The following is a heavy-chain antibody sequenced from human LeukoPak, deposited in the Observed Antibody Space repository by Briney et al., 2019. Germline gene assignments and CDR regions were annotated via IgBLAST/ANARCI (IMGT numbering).Heavy chain of an antibody. CDR1: GFTLSSYG. CDR2: ISSSTSTI. J-gene: IGHJ4*02. D-gene: IGHD2-15*01. CDR3: AREVVALDY. V-gene: IGHV3-48*01. Sequence: PGGSLRLSCAASGFTLSSYGMNWVRQAPGKGLEWVSYISSSTSTITYADSVRGRFTISRDNAENSLYLQMNSLRAEDTAVYYCAREVVALDYWGQGTLVSVSP.